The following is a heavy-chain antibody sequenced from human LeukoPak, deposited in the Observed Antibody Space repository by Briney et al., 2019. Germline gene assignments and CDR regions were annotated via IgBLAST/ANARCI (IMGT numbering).Heavy chain of an antibody. D-gene: IGHD3-3*01. V-gene: IGHV1-3*01. CDR3: ARAARTLFGVFIIAAFDI. CDR2: MNAGNGNT. Sequence: ASVKVSCKASGYIFTDYAIHWLRQAPGQRPEWMGWMNAGNGNTKYSQKFQGRITLIRDTSAATAYMELSSLRHDDLAVYYCARAARTLFGVFIIAAFDIWGQGTMVTVSS. J-gene: IGHJ3*02. CDR1: GYIFTDYA.